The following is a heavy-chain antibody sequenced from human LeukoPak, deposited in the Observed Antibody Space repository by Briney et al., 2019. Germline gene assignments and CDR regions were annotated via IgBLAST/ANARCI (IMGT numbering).Heavy chain of an antibody. Sequence: PGGSLRLSCSASGFTFSSYWMHWVRQAPGKGLVWVSRINSDGSSTSYADSVKGRFTISRDNAKNTLYLQMNSLRAEDTAVYYCARTTPFWSGYYFDYWGQGTLVTVSS. D-gene: IGHD3-3*01. CDR1: GFTFSSYW. CDR2: INSDGSST. J-gene: IGHJ4*02. V-gene: IGHV3-74*01. CDR3: ARTTPFWSGYYFDY.